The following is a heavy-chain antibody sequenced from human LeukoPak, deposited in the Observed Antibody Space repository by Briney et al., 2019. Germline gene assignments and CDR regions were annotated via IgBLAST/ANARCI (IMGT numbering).Heavy chain of an antibody. V-gene: IGHV1-46*01. Sequence: GASVKVSCKASGYTFTSYYMHWVRQAPGQGLEWMGIINPSGGSTSYAQKFQGRVTMTRDTSTSTVYMQLISLRSDDTAFYYCARGRDTSSPRPTFDYWGQGTLVTVSS. J-gene: IGHJ4*02. CDR3: ARGRDTSSPRPTFDY. CDR2: INPSGGST. D-gene: IGHD6-6*01. CDR1: GYTFTSYY.